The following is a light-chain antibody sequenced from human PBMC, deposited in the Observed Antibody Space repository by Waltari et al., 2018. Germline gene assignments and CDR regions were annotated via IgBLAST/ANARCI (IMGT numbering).Light chain of an antibody. J-gene: IGKJ1*01. Sequence: DIQMTQSPSSLSASVGDRVTITCRASQTITNYINWYQRKSGKAPKLLIYAASSLQSGVPSRFSGSGSGTDFTLTITSLQPEDFATYHCQQSYSTPWTFGQGTKVEIK. V-gene: IGKV1-39*01. CDR3: QQSYSTPWT. CDR1: QTITNY. CDR2: AAS.